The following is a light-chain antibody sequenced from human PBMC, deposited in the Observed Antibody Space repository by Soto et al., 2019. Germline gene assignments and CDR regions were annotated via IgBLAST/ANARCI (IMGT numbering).Light chain of an antibody. CDR2: GAS. CDR3: QQYNKWPPMYT. J-gene: IGKJ2*01. V-gene: IGKV3-15*01. Sequence: EIVMTQSPATLSVSPGERATLSCSASQSVTSNLAWYQQKPGQAPRLLIYGASARATGTPARFSGSGSGTEFTLTISSLQSEDFAVYYCQQYNKWPPMYTFGQGTKLEIK. CDR1: QSVTSN.